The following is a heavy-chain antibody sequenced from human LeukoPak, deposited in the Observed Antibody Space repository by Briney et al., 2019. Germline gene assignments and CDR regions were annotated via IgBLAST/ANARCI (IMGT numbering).Heavy chain of an antibody. CDR1: GGSISGYY. D-gene: IGHD4-17*01. V-gene: IGHV4-59*12. CDR2: IYYNGNI. Sequence: PSETLSLTCTVSGGSISGYYWTWIRQPPGKALEWIGYIYYNGNINYNPSLKSRVTISLDTSKNQFSLKLSSVTAADTAVYYCARDKTGDYGDLNWFDPWGQGTLVTVSS. CDR3: ARDKTGDYGDLNWFDP. J-gene: IGHJ5*02.